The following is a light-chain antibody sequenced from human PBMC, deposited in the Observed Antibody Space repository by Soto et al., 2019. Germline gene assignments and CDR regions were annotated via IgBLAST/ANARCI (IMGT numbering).Light chain of an antibody. CDR2: DAS. Sequence: DIQMTQSPSTLSASVGDRVTITCRASQSISSWLAWYQQKPGKAPKLLIYDASSLEGGVPSRFSGSGSGTEFTLTISSLQPDDFATYYCQQYNSYLYTFGQGT. J-gene: IGKJ2*01. CDR1: QSISSW. CDR3: QQYNSYLYT. V-gene: IGKV1-5*01.